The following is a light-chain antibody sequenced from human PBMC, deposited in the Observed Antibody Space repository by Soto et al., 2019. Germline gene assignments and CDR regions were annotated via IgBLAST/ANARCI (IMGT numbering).Light chain of an antibody. V-gene: IGKV3-11*01. CDR1: QRFSTF. CDR2: NAS. Sequence: EIVLTQSPATLSLSPGERAILSCRASQRFSTFLAWFQQKPGQPPRPIIYNASNRTTGIPARFSGSGSGTDLTLTINSLAPEDFAVYFCHQRAGWPPTFGGGTQVDIK. J-gene: IGKJ4*01. CDR3: HQRAGWPPT.